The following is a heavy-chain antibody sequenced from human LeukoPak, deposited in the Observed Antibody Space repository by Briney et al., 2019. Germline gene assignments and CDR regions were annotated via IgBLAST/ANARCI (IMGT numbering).Heavy chain of an antibody. CDR2: IYTSGST. CDR3: ARDRIVGATLVHCGFDY. D-gene: IGHD1-26*01. J-gene: IGHJ4*02. CDR1: GGSISSYH. Sequence: SETLSLTCTVSGGSISSYHWSWIRQPAGKGLEWIGRIYTSGSTNYNPSLKSRVTMSVDTSKNQFSLKLSSVTAADTAVYYCARDRIVGATLVHCGFDYWGQGTLVTVSS. V-gene: IGHV4-4*07.